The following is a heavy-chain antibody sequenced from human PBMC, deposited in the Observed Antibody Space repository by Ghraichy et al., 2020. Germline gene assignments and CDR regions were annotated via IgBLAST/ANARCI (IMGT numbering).Heavy chain of an antibody. J-gene: IGHJ3*02. D-gene: IGHD3-22*01. CDR1: GFTFSSYA. V-gene: IGHV3-23*01. Sequence: GGTLRPSCAASGFTFSSYAMSWVRQAPGKGLEWVSAISGSGGSTYYADSVKGRFTISRDNSKNTLYLQMNSLRAEDTAVYYCAGYYDSSGYYYAANVAFDIWGQGTMVTVSS. CDR3: AGYYDSSGYYYAANVAFDI. CDR2: ISGSGGST.